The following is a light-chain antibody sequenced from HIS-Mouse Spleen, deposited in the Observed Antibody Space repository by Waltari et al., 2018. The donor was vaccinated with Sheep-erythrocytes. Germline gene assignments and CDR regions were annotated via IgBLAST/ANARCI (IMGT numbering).Light chain of an antibody. CDR2: AGS. V-gene: IGLV2-23*01. CDR3: CSYAGSSTLV. J-gene: IGLJ3*02. Sequence: QSALTQPASVSGSPGQSITISCTGTSSDVGSYTLVSWYQQHPGKAPKLMIYAGSKRPSGVSNRFSGSKSGNTASLTISGLQAEDEADYYCCSYAGSSTLVFGGGTKLTVL. CDR1: SSDVGSYTL.